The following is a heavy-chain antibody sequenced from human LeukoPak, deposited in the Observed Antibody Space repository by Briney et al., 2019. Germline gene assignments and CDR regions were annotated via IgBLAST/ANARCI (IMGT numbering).Heavy chain of an antibody. CDR3: ARDAVDTANAV. Sequence: GGFLRLSCAASGFTFTTYWMHWVRQAPGKGLVWVSHINSDGSITSYADSVKGRFTISRDNAKNTLYLQMYSLRAEDTAVYYCARDAVDTANAVWGQGTTVTVSS. CDR2: INSDGSIT. J-gene: IGHJ6*02. D-gene: IGHD5-18*01. CDR1: GFTFTTYW. V-gene: IGHV3-74*01.